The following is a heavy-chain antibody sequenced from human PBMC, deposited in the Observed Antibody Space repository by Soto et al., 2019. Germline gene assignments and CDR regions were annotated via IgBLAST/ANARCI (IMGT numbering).Heavy chain of an antibody. J-gene: IGHJ4*02. Sequence: EVQLLESGGGLVQPGESLRLSCAASGFTFSSYAMTWVRQAPGKGLEWVSAISGSGVSTYYADSVKGRFTISRDNSKNTLYLQMNSLRAEDTAVYYCVKESEDVGSPTFRILGYWGQGTLVAVSS. CDR1: GFTFSSYA. CDR3: VKESEDVGSPTFRILGY. D-gene: IGHD1-26*01. CDR2: ISGSGVST. V-gene: IGHV3-23*01.